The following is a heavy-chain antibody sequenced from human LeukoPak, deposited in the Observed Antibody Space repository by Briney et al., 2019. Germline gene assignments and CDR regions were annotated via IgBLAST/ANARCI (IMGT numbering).Heavy chain of an antibody. J-gene: IGHJ5*02. CDR3: ARDLVIDGSGSYFDP. D-gene: IGHD3-10*01. CDR2: IRGYNTNT. V-gene: IGHV1-18*01. CDR1: GYTFTTYG. Sequence: GASVKVSCKASGYTFTTYGICWVRQAPGQGLEWMGWIRGYNTNTNYAQKFQGRVTMTIDTSTSTAYMELRSLRSDDTAVYYCARDLVIDGSGSYFDPWGQGTLVTVSS.